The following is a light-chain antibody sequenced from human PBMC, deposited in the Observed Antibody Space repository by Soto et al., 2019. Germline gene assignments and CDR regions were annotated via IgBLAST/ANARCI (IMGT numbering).Light chain of an antibody. CDR1: SSDVGSYNL. CDR3: CSYSGSSTYWV. J-gene: IGLJ3*02. V-gene: IGLV2-23*01. CDR2: EGS. Sequence: QSALTQPASVSGSPGQSITISCTGTSSDVGSYNLVSWYQQHPGTAPKLMIYEGSKRPSGVSNRFSGSKSGNTASLTISGLQHEDDADYYCCSYSGSSTYWVFGAGTKLTVL.